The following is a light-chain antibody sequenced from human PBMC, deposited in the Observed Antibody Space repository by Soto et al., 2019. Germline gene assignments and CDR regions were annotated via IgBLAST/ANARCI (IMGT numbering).Light chain of an antibody. CDR3: QQYHTFPLT. J-gene: IGKJ4*01. V-gene: IGKV1-16*02. Sequence: DIPMTQSPSSLSASVGDRVTITCRASQDISNYLAWFQQKPGKAPKSLIYAASNLQSGVPSKFSGSGSGTDFILTISSLEPEDFATYYCQQYHTFPLTCGGGTKVDIK. CDR1: QDISNY. CDR2: AAS.